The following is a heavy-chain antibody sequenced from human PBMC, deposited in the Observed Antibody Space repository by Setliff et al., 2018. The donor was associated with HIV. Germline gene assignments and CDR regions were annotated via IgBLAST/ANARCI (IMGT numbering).Heavy chain of an antibody. J-gene: IGHJ4*02. CDR1: GGSINRYY. Sequence: SETLSLTCTVSGGSINRYYWSWIRQPPGKGLEWIGYIYTSGSTKYNPSLKSRLTISVDPSKNQFSLKLSSVTAADTAVYYCARLDCSSSSGFVDYWGQGTQVTVSS. D-gene: IGHD2-2*01. V-gene: IGHV4-4*09. CDR3: ARLDCSSSSGFVDY. CDR2: IYTSGST.